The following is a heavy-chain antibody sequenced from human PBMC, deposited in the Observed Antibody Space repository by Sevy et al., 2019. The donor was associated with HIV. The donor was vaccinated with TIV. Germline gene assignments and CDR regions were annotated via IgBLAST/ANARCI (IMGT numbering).Heavy chain of an antibody. CDR1: GYTFTGYY. CDR2: INPNSGGT. V-gene: IGHV1-2*06. J-gene: IGHJ6*02. D-gene: IGHD4-17*01. Sequence: ASVKVSCKASGYTFTGYYMHWVRQAPGQGLEWMGRINPNSGGTNYAQKFQGRVTMTRDTSISTAYMELSRLRSDDTAVYYCASGYGDYGGDYYYYGMDVWDQGTTVTVSS. CDR3: ASGYGDYGGDYYYYGMDV.